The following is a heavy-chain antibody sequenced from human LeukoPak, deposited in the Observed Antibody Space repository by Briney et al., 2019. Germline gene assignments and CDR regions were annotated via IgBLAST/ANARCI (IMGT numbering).Heavy chain of an antibody. CDR2: ISAYNGNT. V-gene: IGHV1-18*01. CDR3: ARFRRDTSPYYFDY. Sequence: ASVKVSCKASGYTFTNYGITWVRQAPGQGLEWMGWISAYNGNTNYAQKLQGRVTMTTDTSTSTAYMELRSLRSDDTAVYYCARFRRDTSPYYFDYWGQGTLVTVSS. CDR1: GYTFTNYG. J-gene: IGHJ4*02. D-gene: IGHD5-18*01.